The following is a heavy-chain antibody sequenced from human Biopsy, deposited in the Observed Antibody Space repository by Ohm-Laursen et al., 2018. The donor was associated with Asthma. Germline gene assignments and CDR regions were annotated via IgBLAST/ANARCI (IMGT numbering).Heavy chain of an antibody. CDR2: INAGNGKL. D-gene: IGHD2-8*02. Sequence: ASVKVSCKASGYTFTHYAIHWLRQAPGQRPEWMGWINAGNGKLEYSGKFQGRVTITRDTSATTAYMELSSLTSGDTAVYYCARDGNWCRLRNCSPPVYWFDPWGQGTLVTVSS. J-gene: IGHJ5*02. V-gene: IGHV1-3*01. CDR1: GYTFTHYA. CDR3: ARDGNWCRLRNCSPPVYWFDP.